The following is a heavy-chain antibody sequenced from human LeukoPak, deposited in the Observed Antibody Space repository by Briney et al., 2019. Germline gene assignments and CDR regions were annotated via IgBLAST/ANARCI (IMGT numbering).Heavy chain of an antibody. CDR3: ARDPYSGNYGAYYYYYMDV. CDR2: ISWSSGST. Sequence: GGSLRLSCAASGFTFDDYAMHWVRQAPGKGLEWVSGISWSSGSTAYADSVKGRFTISRDNANNSLSLLMNSLRVEDTAEYYCARDPYSGNYGAYYYYYMDVWGKGTTVTVSS. V-gene: IGHV3-9*01. J-gene: IGHJ6*03. D-gene: IGHD1-26*01. CDR1: GFTFDDYA.